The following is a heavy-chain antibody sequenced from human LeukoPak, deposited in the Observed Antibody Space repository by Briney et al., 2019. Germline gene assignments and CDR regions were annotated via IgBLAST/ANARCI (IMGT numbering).Heavy chain of an antibody. CDR3: AKDRYSYGSYYFDY. Sequence: GGPLRLSCAASGFTFSFQGMHWVRQAPGKGLEWVAVISNDGSNKYYADSVKGRFTISRDNSKNTLYLQMNSLRAEDTAVYYCAKDRYSYGSYYFDYWGQGTLVTVSS. V-gene: IGHV3-30*18. CDR2: ISNDGSNK. CDR1: GFTFSFQG. J-gene: IGHJ4*02. D-gene: IGHD5-18*01.